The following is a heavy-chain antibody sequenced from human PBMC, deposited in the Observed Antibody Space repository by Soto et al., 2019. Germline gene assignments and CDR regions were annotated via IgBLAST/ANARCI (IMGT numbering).Heavy chain of an antibody. CDR1: GYTFTSYG. CDR2: ISAYNGNT. V-gene: IGHV1-18*01. Sequence: QVQLVQSGAEVKKPGASVKVSCKASGYTFTSYGISWVRQAPGQGLEWMGWISAYNGNTNYAQKLQGRVTMTTDTXXSXAXTELRSLRSDDTAVYYCARVGLWFGELLQTGGHFDPWGQGTLVTVSS. CDR3: ARVGLWFGELLQTGGHFDP. D-gene: IGHD3-10*01. J-gene: IGHJ5*02.